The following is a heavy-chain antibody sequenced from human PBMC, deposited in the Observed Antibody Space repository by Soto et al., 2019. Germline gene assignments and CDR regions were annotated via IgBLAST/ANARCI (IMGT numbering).Heavy chain of an antibody. CDR1: GSTFTNYG. CDR3: ASRSGQLPYYFDY. J-gene: IGHJ4*02. Sequence: GASVKVSCKASGSTFTNYGISWVRQAPGQGLEWMGWISAYKGNTNYAQKFQGRVTMTTDTSTSTAYMELRSLRSDDTAVYYCASRSGQLPYYFDYWGQGTLVTVSS. V-gene: IGHV1-18*01. D-gene: IGHD6-6*01. CDR2: ISAYKGNT.